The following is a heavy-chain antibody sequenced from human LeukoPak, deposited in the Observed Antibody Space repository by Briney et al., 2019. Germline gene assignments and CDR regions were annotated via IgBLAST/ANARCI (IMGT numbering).Heavy chain of an antibody. J-gene: IGHJ4*02. CDR3: ARDRGGMATTKPLDY. D-gene: IGHD5-24*01. Sequence: ASVKVSCKASGYTFTSYYMHWVRQAPGQGLEWMGIINPSGGSTSYAQKFQGRVTMTRDTSTSTVYMELSSLRSEDTAVYYCARDRGGMATTKPLDYWGQGTLVTVSS. CDR2: INPSGGST. CDR1: GYTFTSYY. V-gene: IGHV1-46*01.